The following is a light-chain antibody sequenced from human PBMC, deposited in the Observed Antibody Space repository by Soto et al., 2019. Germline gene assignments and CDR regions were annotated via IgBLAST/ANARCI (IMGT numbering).Light chain of an antibody. V-gene: IGKV3-20*02. CDR2: GAS. CDR1: QSVTFSS. CDR3: HQFYHTPRT. J-gene: IGKJ1*01. Sequence: EIVWTPSPATLSLSPWERATLSCSASQSVTFSSLAWFQQKPGQAPRLVIYGASSRATGIPDRFSGSGSGTDFTLTISSLQAEDVAVYYCHQFYHTPRTFGQGTKVDIK.